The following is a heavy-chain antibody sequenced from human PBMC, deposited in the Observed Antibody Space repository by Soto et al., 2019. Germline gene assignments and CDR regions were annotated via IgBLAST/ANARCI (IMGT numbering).Heavy chain of an antibody. CDR2: IRGTTNGGTT. V-gene: IGHV3-15*07. CDR1: GLTFRDAW. D-gene: IGHD3-10*01. CDR3: TTDLKWSGGDY. J-gene: IGHJ4*02. Sequence: EVQLVESGGGLVKHGGSLRLSCVVSGLTFRDAWVNWVRQAPGEGLEWVGRIRGTTNGGTTDYAAPVKGRFTISRDDSKNTVYLQSNSLKVEDTAIYHCTTDLKWSGGDYWGQGTLVSVSS.